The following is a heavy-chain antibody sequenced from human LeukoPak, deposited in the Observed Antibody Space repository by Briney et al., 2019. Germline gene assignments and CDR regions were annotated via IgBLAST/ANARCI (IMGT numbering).Heavy chain of an antibody. J-gene: IGHJ6*03. V-gene: IGHV3-53*01. CDR2: IYSGGST. Sequence: GVSLRLSCAASGFTVSSNYMSWVRQATGKGLEWVSVIYSGGSTYYADSVKGRFTISRDNSKNTLYLQMNSLRAEDTAVYYCAREGYYYMDVWGKGTTVTVSS. CDR3: AREGYYYMDV. CDR1: GFTVSSNY.